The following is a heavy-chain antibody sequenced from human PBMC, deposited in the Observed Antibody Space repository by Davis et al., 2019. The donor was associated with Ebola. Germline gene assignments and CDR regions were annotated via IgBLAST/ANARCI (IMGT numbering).Heavy chain of an antibody. D-gene: IGHD2-15*01. CDR2: ISWDGGST. CDR3: AKGYCSGGSCFIGLYYGMDV. V-gene: IGHV3-43*01. CDR1: GFTFDDYT. J-gene: IGHJ6*02. Sequence: PGGSLRLSCAASGFTFDDYTMHWVRQAPGKGLEWVSLISWDGGSTYYADSVKGRFTISRDNSKNSLYLQMNSLRTEDTALYYCAKGYCSGGSCFIGLYYGMDVWGQGTTVTVSS.